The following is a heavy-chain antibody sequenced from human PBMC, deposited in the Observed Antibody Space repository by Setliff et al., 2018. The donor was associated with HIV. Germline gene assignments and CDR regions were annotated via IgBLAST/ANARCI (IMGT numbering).Heavy chain of an antibody. CDR1: GFSFSKYS. V-gene: IGHV3-30*02. CDR2: IRYDGSNK. CDR3: AKTPSSGWYSLYLDY. Sequence: GGSLRLSCAAFGFSFSKYSMSWVRQAPGKGLEWVAFIRYDGSNKYYADSAKGRFTISRDNSKNTLYLQMNSLRAEDTAVYYCAKTPSSGWYSLYLDYWGQGTLVTVSS. D-gene: IGHD6-19*01. J-gene: IGHJ4*02.